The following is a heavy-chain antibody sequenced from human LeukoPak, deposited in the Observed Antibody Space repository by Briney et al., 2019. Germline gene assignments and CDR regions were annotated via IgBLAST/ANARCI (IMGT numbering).Heavy chain of an antibody. V-gene: IGHV4-39*01. CDR3: ARHPRSCSGGGTCYSWFDA. Sequence: PSETLSLTCTVSGGSINSSSYYWGWIRQPPGEALEWIGSIYHSGYTYYNPSLKSRVTISIDTSRNQFSLTVHSVTAADTAMYYCARHPRSCSGGGTCYSWFDASGQGTLVTVSS. CDR1: GGSINSSSYY. J-gene: IGHJ5*02. CDR2: IYHSGYT. D-gene: IGHD2-15*01.